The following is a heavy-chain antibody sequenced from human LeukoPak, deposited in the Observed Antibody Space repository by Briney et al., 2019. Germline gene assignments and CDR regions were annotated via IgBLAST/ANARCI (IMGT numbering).Heavy chain of an antibody. CDR3: ARHGGADYPLSPLDY. J-gene: IGHJ4*02. Sequence: KPSETLSLTCTVSGGSISSYYWSWIRQPPGKGLEWIGYIYTSGSTNYNPSLKSRVTISVDTSKNQFSLKLSSVTAADTAVYYCARHGGADYPLSPLDYWGQGTLVTVSS. V-gene: IGHV4-4*09. D-gene: IGHD4/OR15-4a*01. CDR2: IYTSGST. CDR1: GGSISSYY.